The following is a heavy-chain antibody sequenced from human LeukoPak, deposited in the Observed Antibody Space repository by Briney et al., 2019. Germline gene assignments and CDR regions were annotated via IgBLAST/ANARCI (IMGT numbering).Heavy chain of an antibody. D-gene: IGHD5-24*01. CDR1: GGSISSYY. CDR2: IYYSGST. V-gene: IGHV4-59*08. J-gene: IGHJ3*02. Sequence: SETLSLTCTVSGGSISSYYWSWIRQPPGKGLEWIGYIYYSGSTNYNPSLKSRVTISVDTSKNQFSLKLSSVTAADTAVYYCASAEMATIREGGFDIWGQGTMVTVSS. CDR3: ASAEMATIREGGFDI.